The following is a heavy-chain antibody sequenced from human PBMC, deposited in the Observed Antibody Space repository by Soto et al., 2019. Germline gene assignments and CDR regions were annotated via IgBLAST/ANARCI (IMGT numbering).Heavy chain of an antibody. CDR2: IWYDGSNK. J-gene: IGHJ4*02. V-gene: IGHV3-33*01. D-gene: IGHD6-19*01. Sequence: QVQLVESGGGVVQPGRSLRLSCAASGFTFSNYGMHWVRQAPGKGLEWVAVIWYDGSNKYYADSVKGRFTITSDNSKNTLYLQMNSLRAEDTAVYYCERDSTRGLDNDYWGQGTVVTVSS. CDR3: ERDSTRGLDNDY. CDR1: GFTFSNYG.